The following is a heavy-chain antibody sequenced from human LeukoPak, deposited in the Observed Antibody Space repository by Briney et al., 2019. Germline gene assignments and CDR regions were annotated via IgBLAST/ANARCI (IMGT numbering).Heavy chain of an antibody. CDR1: GGSISTYY. V-gene: IGHV4-59*08. CDR2: IHNCVT. D-gene: IGHD3-16*01. CDR3: ARYGGYYFDY. Sequence: SETLSLTCTVSGGSISTYYWTWIRQPPGKGLEWIGYIHNCVTNSKPSLKSRVTISVDPSKNQSSLKLSSVTAADTAVYYCARYGGYYFDYWGQGTLVTVSS. J-gene: IGHJ4*02.